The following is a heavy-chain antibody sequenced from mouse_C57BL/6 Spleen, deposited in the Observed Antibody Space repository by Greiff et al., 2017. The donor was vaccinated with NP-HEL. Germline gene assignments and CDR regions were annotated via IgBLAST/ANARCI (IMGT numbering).Heavy chain of an antibody. V-gene: IGHV1-52*01. D-gene: IGHD1-1*01. Sequence: QVQLQQPGAELVRPGSSVKLSCKASGYTFTSYWMHWVKQRPIQGLEWIGNIDPSDSETHYNQKFKDKATLTVDKSSSTAYMQLSSLTSEDSAVYYCARSLGSSPFDYWGQGTTLTVSS. CDR3: ARSLGSSPFDY. CDR1: GYTFTSYW. CDR2: IDPSDSET. J-gene: IGHJ2*01.